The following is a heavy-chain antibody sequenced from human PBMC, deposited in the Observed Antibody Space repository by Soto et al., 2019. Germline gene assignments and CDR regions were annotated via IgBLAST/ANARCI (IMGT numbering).Heavy chain of an antibody. CDR1: GFTFSSYG. V-gene: IGHV3-30*18. Sequence: QVQLVESGGGVVQPGRSLRLSCAASGFTFSSYGMHWVRQAPGKGLEWVAVISYDGSNKYYADSVKGRFTISRDNSKNTLYLQMNSLRAEDTAVYYCAKDIQADYDRYYYYGMDVW. D-gene: IGHD4-17*01. CDR3: AKDIQADYDRYYYYGMDV. J-gene: IGHJ6*01. CDR2: ISYDGSNK.